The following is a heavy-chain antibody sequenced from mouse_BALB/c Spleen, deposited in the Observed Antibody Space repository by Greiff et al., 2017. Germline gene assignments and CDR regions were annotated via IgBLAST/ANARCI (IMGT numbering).Heavy chain of an antibody. D-gene: IGHD2-10*02. CDR3: ARSTGYGNYDWFAY. V-gene: IGHV5-17*02. J-gene: IGHJ3*01. CDR2: ISSGSSTI. CDR1: GFTFSSFG. Sequence: VQLKESGGGLVQPGGSRKLSCAASGFTFSSFGMHWVRQAPEKGLEWVAYISSGSSTIYYADTVKGRFTISRDNPKNTLFLQMTSLRSEDTAMYYCARSTGYGNYDWFAYWGQGTLVTVSA.